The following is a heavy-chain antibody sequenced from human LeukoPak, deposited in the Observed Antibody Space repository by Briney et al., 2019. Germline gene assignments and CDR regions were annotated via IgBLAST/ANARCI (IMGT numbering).Heavy chain of an antibody. D-gene: IGHD2-2*01. Sequence: PSETLPLTCAVYGGSFSGYYWSWIRQPPGKGLEWIGEINHSGSTNYNPSLKSRVTISVDTSKNQFSLKLSSVTAADTAVYYCARGRIVVVPAAISWFDPWGQGTLVTVSS. CDR1: GGSFSGYY. CDR3: ARGRIVVVPAAISWFDP. CDR2: INHSGST. V-gene: IGHV4-34*01. J-gene: IGHJ5*02.